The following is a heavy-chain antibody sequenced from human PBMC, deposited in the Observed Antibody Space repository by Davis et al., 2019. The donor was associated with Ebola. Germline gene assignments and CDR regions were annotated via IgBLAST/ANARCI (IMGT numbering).Heavy chain of an antibody. V-gene: IGHV3-53*01. J-gene: IGHJ4*02. Sequence: PGGSLRLSCAASGFTVSSNYMSWVRQAPGKGLEWVSVIYSGGSTYYADSVKGRFTISRDNSKNTLYLQMNSLRAEDTALYYCAKDLRPTYDSSEPPFDHWGQGTLVTVSS. CDR1: GFTVSSNY. CDR2: IYSGGST. CDR3: AKDLRPTYDSSEPPFDH. D-gene: IGHD3-22*01.